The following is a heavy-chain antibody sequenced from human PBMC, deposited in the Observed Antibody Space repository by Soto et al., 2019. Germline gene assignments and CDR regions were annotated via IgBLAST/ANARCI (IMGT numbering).Heavy chain of an antibody. J-gene: IGHJ6*02. D-gene: IGHD2-15*01. Sequence: EVQLVETGGGVVQRGGSLTLSCNASGFSVSSTYMSWVRQAPGRGLEWVAVIESGGSAHYADSVKGRFTISRDDPKNIIYLQMHTLRAEDTAVYYCPKDLGPLRLLNYYFYGLDVWGQGTSVTVSS. CDR3: PKDLGPLRLLNYYFYGLDV. CDR1: GFSVSSTY. V-gene: IGHV3-53*02. CDR2: IESGGSA.